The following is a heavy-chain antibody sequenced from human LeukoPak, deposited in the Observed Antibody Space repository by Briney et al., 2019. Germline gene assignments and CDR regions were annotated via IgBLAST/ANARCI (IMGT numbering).Heavy chain of an antibody. CDR1: GGSISSYY. CDR2: IYTSGST. V-gene: IGHV4-4*07. D-gene: IGHD3-10*01. J-gene: IGHJ4*02. CDR3: ARGNYYGSGSYMDFDY. Sequence: PSETLSLTCTVSGGSISSYYWSWIRQPAGKGLEWIGRIYTSGSTNYNPSLKSRVTMSVDTSKNQFSLKLTSVTAADTAVYYCARGNYYGSGSYMDFDYWGQGTLVTVSS.